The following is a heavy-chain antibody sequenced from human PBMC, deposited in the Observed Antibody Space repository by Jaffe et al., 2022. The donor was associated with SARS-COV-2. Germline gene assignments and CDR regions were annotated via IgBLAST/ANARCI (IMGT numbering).Heavy chain of an antibody. CDR1: GGSISSSSYY. J-gene: IGHJ5*02. D-gene: IGHD3-16*01. CDR2: IYYSGST. Sequence: QLQLQESGPGLVKPSETLSLTCTVSGGSISSSSYYWGWIRQPPGKGLEWIGSIYYSGSTYYNPSLKSRVTISVDTSKNQFSLKLSSVTAADTAVYYCARQEEMAYFDPWGQGTLVTVSS. V-gene: IGHV4-39*01. CDR3: ARQEEMAYFDP.